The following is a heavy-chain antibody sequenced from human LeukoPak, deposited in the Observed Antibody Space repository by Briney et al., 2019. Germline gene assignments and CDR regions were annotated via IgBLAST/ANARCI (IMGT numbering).Heavy chain of an antibody. CDR3: ARGRKTGFWNGYFRYYFDY. D-gene: IGHD3-3*01. CDR1: GGSFSGYY. CDR2: INHSGST. Sequence: PSETLSLTCAVYGGSFSGYYWSWIRQPPGKGLEWIGEINHSGSTNYNPSLKSRVTISVDTSKNQFSLKLSSVTAADTAVYYCARGRKTGFWNGYFRYYFDYWGQGTLVTVSS. J-gene: IGHJ4*02. V-gene: IGHV4-34*01.